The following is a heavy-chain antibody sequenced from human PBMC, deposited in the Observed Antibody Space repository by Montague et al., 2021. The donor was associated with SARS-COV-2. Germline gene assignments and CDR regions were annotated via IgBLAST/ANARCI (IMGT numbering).Heavy chain of an antibody. CDR3: AREWGSYSGRFDY. Sequence: TLSLTCTVSGDSITSGSYYWNWVRQPAGKGLEWVGRSYTSGSIDYNPSLKSRLTISVDTSKNQFSLKLSSVTAADTAVYFCAREWGSYSGRFDYWGQGALVTVFS. CDR2: SYTSGSI. V-gene: IGHV4-61*02. CDR1: GDSITSGSYY. D-gene: IGHD1-26*01. J-gene: IGHJ4*02.